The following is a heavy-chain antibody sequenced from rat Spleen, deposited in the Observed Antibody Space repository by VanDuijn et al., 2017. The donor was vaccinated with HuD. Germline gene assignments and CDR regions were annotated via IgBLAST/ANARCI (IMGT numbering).Heavy chain of an antibody. CDR1: GFTFSNYD. CDR2: ISPSGGST. Sequence: EVQLVESDGGLVQPGRSLKLSCAASGFTFSNYDMAWVRQAPTKGLEWVASISPSGGSTYYRDSVKGRFTVSRDNAKSTLYLQMDSLRSEDTATYYCARREYGVFFGYFDSWGQGVMVTVSS. J-gene: IGHJ2*01. V-gene: IGHV5S23*01. CDR3: ARREYGVFFGYFDS. D-gene: IGHD1-11*01.